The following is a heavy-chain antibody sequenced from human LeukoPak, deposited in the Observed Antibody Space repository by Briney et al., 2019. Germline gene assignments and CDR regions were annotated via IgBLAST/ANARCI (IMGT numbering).Heavy chain of an antibody. CDR1: GYSFISYG. CDR3: ARSPRDGYHDAFDI. Sequence: GASVKVSCKASGYSFISYGISWVRQAPGQGLEWMGWISGYNDNTNYAQKFQGRVTMTTDTSTSIVYMELRSLRSDDTAVYYCARSPRDGYHDAFDIWGQGTMVTVSS. J-gene: IGHJ3*02. CDR2: ISGYNDNT. V-gene: IGHV1-18*01. D-gene: IGHD5-24*01.